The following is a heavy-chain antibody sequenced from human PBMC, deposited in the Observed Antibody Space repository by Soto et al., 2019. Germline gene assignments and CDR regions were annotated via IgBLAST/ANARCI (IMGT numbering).Heavy chain of an antibody. CDR3: ARLAGYCSGTSCYGYYGMDV. CDR1: GGSISSSSYY. J-gene: IGHJ6*02. Sequence: SETLSLTCTVSGGSISSSSYYWGWIRQPPGKGLEWIGSIFYSGNTYYNPSLKSRVTISVDTSKNQFSLKVSSVTAADTAVFYCARLAGYCSGTSCYGYYGMDVWGQGTTVTVSS. V-gene: IGHV4-39*01. D-gene: IGHD2-2*01. CDR2: IFYSGNT.